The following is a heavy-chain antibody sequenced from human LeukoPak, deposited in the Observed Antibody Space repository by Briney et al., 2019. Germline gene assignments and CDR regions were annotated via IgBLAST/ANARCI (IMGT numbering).Heavy chain of an antibody. J-gene: IGHJ5*02. Sequence: GGSLRVSCAASGFTFTRYALSWVRQAPGQGLEWASSISSSGGGTYYADYVKGRVTISRDNSRNMLFLQMNSLTTEDTAVYYCAKDLLFPKFGSESWGQGTLVTVSS. CDR2: ISSSGGGT. CDR3: AKDLLFPKFGSES. CDR1: GFTFTRYA. D-gene: IGHD2-21*02. V-gene: IGHV3-23*01.